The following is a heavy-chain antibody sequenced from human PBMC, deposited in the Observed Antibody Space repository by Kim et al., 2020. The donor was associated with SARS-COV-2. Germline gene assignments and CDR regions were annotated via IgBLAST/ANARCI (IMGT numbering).Heavy chain of an antibody. Sequence: GGSLRLSCAASGFTFSSYSMNWDRQAPGKGLEWVSSISSSSSYIYYADSVKGRFTISRDNAKNSLYLQMNSLRAEDTAVYYCARVGKGFGELLYVPTPQPHDYWGQGTLVTVSS. CDR2: ISSSSSYI. V-gene: IGHV3-21*01. D-gene: IGHD3-10*01. J-gene: IGHJ4*02. CDR3: ARVGKGFGELLYVPTPQPHDY. CDR1: GFTFSSYS.